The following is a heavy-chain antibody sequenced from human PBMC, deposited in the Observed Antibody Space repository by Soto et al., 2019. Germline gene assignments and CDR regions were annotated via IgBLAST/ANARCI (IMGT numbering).Heavy chain of an antibody. D-gene: IGHD3-22*01. CDR2: INRRGTST. CDR3: AREADFASSGYVLDY. V-gene: IGHV3-7*01. J-gene: IGHJ4*02. CDR1: GFRFSDYP. Sequence: PGGSLRLSCVGSGFRFSDYPLNWVRQAPGQGLEWVANINRRGTSTNYVDSVRGRFSTSRDDAKDSLFLQMNSLRADDTAVYYCAREADFASSGYVLDYWGQGTLVTVSS.